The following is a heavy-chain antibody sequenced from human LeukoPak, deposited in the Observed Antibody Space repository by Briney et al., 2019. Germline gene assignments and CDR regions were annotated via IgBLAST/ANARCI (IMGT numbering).Heavy chain of an antibody. J-gene: IGHJ4*02. Sequence: GGSLRLSCAPSGFTFSSYWMHWVRQAPGKGLVWVSRINSDGSSTSYADSVKGRFTISRDNAKNTLYLQMNSLRAEDTAVYYCARESSSWYETIDYWGQGTLVTVSS. CDR3: ARESSSWYETIDY. D-gene: IGHD6-13*01. CDR1: GFTFSSYW. CDR2: INSDGSST. V-gene: IGHV3-74*01.